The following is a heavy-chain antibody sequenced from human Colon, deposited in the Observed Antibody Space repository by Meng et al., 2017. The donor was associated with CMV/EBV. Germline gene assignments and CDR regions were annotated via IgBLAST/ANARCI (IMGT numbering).Heavy chain of an antibody. Sequence: QLQLQEPGPGLVKPSEPLSLTCTFSGGSISGHYWTWIRRPAGEGLQWLGRIYSNGRIDENYSLRSRVTISVDTSKNQLSLRLTSVTAADTAVYYCGRAGARGVPIDVWGRGTLVTVSS. CDR2: IYSNGRI. CDR3: GRAGARGVPIDV. J-gene: IGHJ1*01. D-gene: IGHD3-10*01. CDR1: GGSISGHY. V-gene: IGHV4-4*07.